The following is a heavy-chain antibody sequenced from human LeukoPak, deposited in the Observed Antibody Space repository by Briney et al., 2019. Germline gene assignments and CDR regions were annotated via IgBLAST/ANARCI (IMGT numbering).Heavy chain of an antibody. CDR3: ARESQWGNHFDS. CDR2: ISDNGSKE. J-gene: IGHJ4*02. D-gene: IGHD3-16*01. Sequence: GGSLRLSCVGSGFTFGRYVMHWVRQAPGKGLEWVAVISDNGSKEYHADSVKGRFTISRDNSKSTLYLQMNNLRAEDTAVYRCARESQWGNHFDSWGQGSLVTVSS. CDR1: GFTFGRYV. V-gene: IGHV3-30*04.